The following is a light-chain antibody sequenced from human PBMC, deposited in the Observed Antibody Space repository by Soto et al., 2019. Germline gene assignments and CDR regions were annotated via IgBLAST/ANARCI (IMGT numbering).Light chain of an antibody. CDR2: DNN. V-gene: IGLV1-51*01. CDR3: GTWDSSLSAVV. Sequence: QSVLTQPPSVSAAPGQKVTISCSGSSSNIVNDFVSWYQQLPGTAPKLLIYDNNKRPSGTPDRFSGSKSGTSATLGITGLQTGDEADYYCGTWDSSLSAVVLGGGTKLTVL. CDR1: SSNIVNDF. J-gene: IGLJ2*01.